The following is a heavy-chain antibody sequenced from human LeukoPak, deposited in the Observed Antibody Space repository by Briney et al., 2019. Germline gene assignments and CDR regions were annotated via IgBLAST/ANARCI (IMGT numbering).Heavy chain of an antibody. CDR3: ARDGVAGGFDY. CDR1: GGSVVGYY. D-gene: IGHD6-19*01. J-gene: IGHJ4*02. CDR2: IHYSGST. Sequence: SETLSLTCTVSGGSVVGYYCNWIPQRPGKGLGWVGYIHYSGSTNHNASLKSRVTIYVDTSKNQFSLKLRSVNAADTAVYYCARDGVAGGFDYWGQGTLVSVSS. V-gene: IGHV4-59*02.